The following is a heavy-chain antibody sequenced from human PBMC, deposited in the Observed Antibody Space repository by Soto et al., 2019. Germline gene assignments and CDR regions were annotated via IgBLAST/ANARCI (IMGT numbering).Heavy chain of an antibody. V-gene: IGHV4-59*01. CDR1: GGSITNYY. Sequence: QVQLQESGPGLVKPSETLSLTCTVSGGSITNYYWSWIRQPPGKGLELIGYIYYSGSTNYSPSLKSRVTISVDTSKNQFSLNLRSVTAADTAVYFCARRSYFDSTGFHWYFDLWGRGTLVTVSS. D-gene: IGHD3-22*01. CDR3: ARRSYFDSTGFHWYFDL. CDR2: IYYSGST. J-gene: IGHJ2*01.